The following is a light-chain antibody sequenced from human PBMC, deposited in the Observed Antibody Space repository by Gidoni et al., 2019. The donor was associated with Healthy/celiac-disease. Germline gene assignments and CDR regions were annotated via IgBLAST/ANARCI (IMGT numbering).Light chain of an antibody. CDR1: QSISSY. Sequence: DIQMTMSPSSLSASVGDRVTITCRASQSISSYLNWYQQKPGKAPKLLIFAASSLQSGVPSRFSGSGSGTDFTLTISSLQPEDFATYYCQQCYSNSRTFGEGTRVEIK. V-gene: IGKV1-39*01. CDR2: AAS. CDR3: QQCYSNSRT. J-gene: IGKJ4*01.